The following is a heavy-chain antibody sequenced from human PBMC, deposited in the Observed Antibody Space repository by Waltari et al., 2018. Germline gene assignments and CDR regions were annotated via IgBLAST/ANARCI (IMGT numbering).Heavy chain of an antibody. CDR1: GGSPHNNYFY. CDR2: VYFTGLA. CDR3: ATVRAGTLVAGTGKGWLDP. J-gene: IGHJ5*02. D-gene: IGHD6-19*01. V-gene: IGHV4-39*01. Sequence: LQLQESGPGLVEPSGTLSLTCSVSGGSPHNNYFYWAWVRQAPGQGLDWIGSVYFTGLAYYNPSFRSRARMSIDTSKNQFSLDLDSVTAADTGVYYCATVRAGTLVAGTGKGWLDPWGQGTQVTVAS.